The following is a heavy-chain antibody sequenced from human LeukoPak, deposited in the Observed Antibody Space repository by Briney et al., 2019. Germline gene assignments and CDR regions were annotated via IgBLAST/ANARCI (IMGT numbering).Heavy chain of an antibody. CDR3: ARLDYDSSGYYYVEYFQH. Sequence: SETLSLTCTVSGGSISSYYWSWIRQPPGKGLEWIGYMYYSGSTNYNPSLKSRVTISVDTSKNQFSLKLSSVTAADTAVYYCARLDYDSSGYYYVEYFQHWGQGTLVTVSS. V-gene: IGHV4-59*08. CDR2: MYYSGST. D-gene: IGHD3-22*01. CDR1: GGSISSYY. J-gene: IGHJ1*01.